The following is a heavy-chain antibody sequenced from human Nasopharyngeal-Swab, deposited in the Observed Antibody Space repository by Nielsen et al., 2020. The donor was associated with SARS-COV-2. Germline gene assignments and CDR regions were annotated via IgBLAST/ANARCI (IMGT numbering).Heavy chain of an antibody. CDR3: ARETTVTTYWEYYYYGMDV. CDR1: GGSISSSSYY. CDR2: IYYSGST. J-gene: IGHJ6*02. D-gene: IGHD4-11*01. V-gene: IGHV4-39*07. Sequence: ETLSLTCTVSGGSISSSSYYWGWLRQPPGKGLEWIGSIYYSGSTYYNPSLKSRVTISVDTSKNQFSLKLSSVTAADTAVYYCARETTVTTYWEYYYYGMDVWGQGTTVTVSS.